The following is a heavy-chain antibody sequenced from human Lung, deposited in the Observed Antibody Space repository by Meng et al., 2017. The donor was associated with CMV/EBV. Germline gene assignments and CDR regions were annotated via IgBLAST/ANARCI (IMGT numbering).Heavy chain of an antibody. Sequence: SETLSLXCLISGDSVARNGAAWNWIRQSPSRGLEWLGRTYFKSIWYTDYAVSVRSRIAINADTAGNQFSLKMRFVTPDDTAMYYCARDNKALDGSGSYVQYYYGIDVWGQGTXVTVSS. V-gene: IGHV6-1*01. CDR3: ARDNKALDGSGSYVQYYYGIDV. J-gene: IGHJ6*02. CDR1: GDSVARNGAA. D-gene: IGHD6-19*01. CDR2: TYFKSIWYT.